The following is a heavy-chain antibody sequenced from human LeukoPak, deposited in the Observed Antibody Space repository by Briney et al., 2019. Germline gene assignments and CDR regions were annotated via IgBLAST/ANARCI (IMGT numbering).Heavy chain of an antibody. CDR1: GYTFTGYY. V-gene: IGHV1-2*02. CDR3: ARAGQLVAGNWFDP. Sequence: ASVKVSCKASGYTFTGYYMHWVRQAPGQGLEWMGWINPNSGGTNYAQKFQGRVTTTRDTSISTAYMELSRLRSDDTAVYYCARAGQLVAGNWFDPWGQGTLVTVSS. D-gene: IGHD6-6*01. J-gene: IGHJ5*02. CDR2: INPNSGGT.